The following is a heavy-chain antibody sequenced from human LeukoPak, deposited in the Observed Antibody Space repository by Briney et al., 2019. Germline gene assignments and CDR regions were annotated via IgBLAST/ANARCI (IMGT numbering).Heavy chain of an antibody. Sequence: GGPLRLSCAASGFTFSSYTLNWVRQAPGKGLEWVSSISGRSDYIYCADSLKGRFTISRDNAKNSVYLQMNSLRVEDTAVYYCARDISVVPAAWGQGTLVTVSS. J-gene: IGHJ4*02. CDR3: ARDISVVPAA. CDR2: ISGRSDYI. V-gene: IGHV3-21*01. CDR1: GFTFSSYT. D-gene: IGHD2-2*01.